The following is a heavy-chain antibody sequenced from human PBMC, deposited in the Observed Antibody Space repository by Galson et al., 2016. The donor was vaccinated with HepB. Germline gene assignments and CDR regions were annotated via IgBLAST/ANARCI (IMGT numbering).Heavy chain of an antibody. J-gene: IGHJ4*02. CDR1: GFTFSSYW. V-gene: IGHV3-7*03. CDR2: IKQDGSEK. CDR3: AGGYFWFGEGLSDF. D-gene: IGHD3-10*01. Sequence: SLRLSCAAPGFTFSSYWMNWVRQAPGKGLEWVANIKQDGSEKYYVDSVKGRFTISRDNARKSLYLQMDSLRAEDTALYYCAGGYFWFGEGLSDFWGQGTLVTVSS.